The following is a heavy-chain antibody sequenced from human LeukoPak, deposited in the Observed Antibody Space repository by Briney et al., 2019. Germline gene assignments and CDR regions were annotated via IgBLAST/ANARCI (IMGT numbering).Heavy chain of an antibody. CDR1: GFTFSSYG. V-gene: IGHV3-23*01. CDR2: ISGSGGST. D-gene: IGHD3-22*01. J-gene: IGHJ4*02. Sequence: GGTLRLSCAASGFTFSSYGMSWVRQAPGKGLEWVSAISGSGGSTYYADSVKGRFTISRDNAKNSLYLQMNSLRAEDTAVYYCARVGRDSSGYYLDYWGQGTLVTVSS. CDR3: ARVGRDSSGYYLDY.